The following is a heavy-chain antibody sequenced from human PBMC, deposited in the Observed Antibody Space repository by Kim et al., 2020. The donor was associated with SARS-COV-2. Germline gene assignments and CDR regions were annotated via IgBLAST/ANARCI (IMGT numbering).Heavy chain of an antibody. CDR1: GYTFTSYY. Sequence: ASVKVSCKASGYTFTSYYMHWVRQAPGQGLEWMGIINPSGGSTSYAQKFQGRVTMTRDTSTSTVYMELSSLRSEDTAVYYCATSHRITMVRGVMPADYWGQGTLVTVSS. CDR3: ATSHRITMVRGVMPADY. D-gene: IGHD3-10*01. V-gene: IGHV1-46*01. CDR2: INPSGGST. J-gene: IGHJ4*02.